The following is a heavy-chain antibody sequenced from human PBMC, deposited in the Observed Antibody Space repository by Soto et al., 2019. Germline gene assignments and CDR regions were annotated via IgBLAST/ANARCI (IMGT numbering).Heavy chain of an antibody. J-gene: IGHJ3*02. CDR1: GGSISSYY. CDR2: IYYSGST. Sequence: PSETLSLTCTVSGGSISSYYWSWIRQPPGKGLEWIGYIYYSGSTKFNPSLKSRVTISVDTSKNQFSLKLSSVTAADTAVYYCARTYDDSGPNSGGYGFDIWGQGTMVTVSS. D-gene: IGHD3-22*01. CDR3: ARTYDDSGPNSGGYGFDI. V-gene: IGHV4-59*01.